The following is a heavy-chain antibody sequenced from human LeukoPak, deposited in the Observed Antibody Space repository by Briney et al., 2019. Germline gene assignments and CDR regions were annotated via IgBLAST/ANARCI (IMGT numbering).Heavy chain of an antibody. D-gene: IGHD3-22*01. CDR2: YYNSGST. V-gene: IGHV4-59*08. CDR3: VGAKQWLSFDI. Sequence: SETLSLTCTVSGDSISSYYWSWIRQPPGKGLEWIGTYYNSGSTAYNPSLKSRASISEDTSKNQFSLNLRSVTAADTAVYYCVGAKQWLSFDIWGQGTMVTVSS. J-gene: IGHJ3*02. CDR1: GDSISSYY.